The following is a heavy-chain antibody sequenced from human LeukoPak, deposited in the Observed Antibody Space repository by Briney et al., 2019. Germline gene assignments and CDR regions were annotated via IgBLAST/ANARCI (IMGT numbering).Heavy chain of an antibody. CDR2: ISSSGSTI. CDR3: ARIDSGYDPDY. D-gene: IGHD5-12*01. J-gene: IGHJ4*02. Sequence: GGSLRLSCAASGFTFSSYAMNWVRQAPGKGLEWVSYISSSGSTIYYADSVKGRFTISRDNAKNSLYLQMNSLRAEDTAVYYCARIDSGYDPDYWGQGTLVTVSS. CDR1: GFTFSSYA. V-gene: IGHV3-48*03.